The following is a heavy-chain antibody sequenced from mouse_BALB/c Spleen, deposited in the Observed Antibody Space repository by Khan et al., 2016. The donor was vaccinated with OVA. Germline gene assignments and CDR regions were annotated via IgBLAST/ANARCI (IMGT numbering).Heavy chain of an antibody. D-gene: IGHD2-1*01. V-gene: IGHV1-77*01. Sequence: QVQLQQSGPELVKPGASVKMSCKASGYTFPDYVISWVKQRTGQGLEWIGEIYPGSGSIYYNEKFKGKATLTADTSSNTAYMQLSSLTSEDSAVFFCAKIFDGNSYAMDYWGQGTSVTVSS. CDR3: AKIFDGNSYAMDY. J-gene: IGHJ4*01. CDR2: IYPGSGSI. CDR1: GYTFPDYV.